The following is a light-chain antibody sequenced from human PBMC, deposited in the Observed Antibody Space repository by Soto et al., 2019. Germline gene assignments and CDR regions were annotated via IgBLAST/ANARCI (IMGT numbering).Light chain of an antibody. CDR3: QQTTTFPLT. CDR1: QGVSTW. J-gene: IGKJ4*01. CDR2: TAS. Sequence: DIQMTQSPSSVSASVGDRVTITCRASQGVSTWLAWYQQKPGKAPNLLIYTASSLQSGVPSRFSGIESGTDFTLTISSLQPEDFATYFCQQTTTFPLTFGGGTKVEI. V-gene: IGKV1D-12*01.